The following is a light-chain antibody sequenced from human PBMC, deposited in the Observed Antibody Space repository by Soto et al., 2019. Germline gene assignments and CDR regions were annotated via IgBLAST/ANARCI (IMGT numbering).Light chain of an antibody. CDR2: DAS. V-gene: IGKV3-11*01. J-gene: IGKJ4*01. CDR3: QQRRTWPPLT. CDR1: QSVSNF. Sequence: EIVLTQSPDTLSLSPGERATISCRASQSVSNFLAWYQQKPGQAPRLLIYDASTRATGIPARFSGSGSGTDFALTISSLEPEDFAVYYCQQRRTWPPLTFGGGTKVEIK.